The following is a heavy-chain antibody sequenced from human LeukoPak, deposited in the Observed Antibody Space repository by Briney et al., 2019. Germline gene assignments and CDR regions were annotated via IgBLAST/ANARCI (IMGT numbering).Heavy chain of an antibody. CDR1: GFTVSSTY. CDR2: IYSGGST. Sequence: GGSLRLSCAASGFTVSSTYMSCVRQPPGKGLEWVSVIYSGGSTFYADSVKGRFTISRDNSKNTLYLQMNSLRAEDTAVYYCARDRIYDYWGQGTLVTVSS. D-gene: IGHD2-15*01. J-gene: IGHJ4*02. V-gene: IGHV3-66*01. CDR3: ARDRIYDY.